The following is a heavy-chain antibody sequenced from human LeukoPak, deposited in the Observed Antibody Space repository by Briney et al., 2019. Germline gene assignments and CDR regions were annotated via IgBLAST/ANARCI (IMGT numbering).Heavy chain of an antibody. CDR2: ISWNSGSI. V-gene: IGHV3-9*01. Sequence: PGGSLRLSYAASGFTFDDYAMHWVRQAPGKGLEWVSGISWNSGSIGYADSVKGRFTISRDNAKNSLYLQMNSLRAEDTAVYYCASDRSYSSSWYRHFDSWGQGTLVTVSS. CDR3: ASDRSYSSSWYRHFDS. D-gene: IGHD6-13*01. CDR1: GFTFDDYA. J-gene: IGHJ4*02.